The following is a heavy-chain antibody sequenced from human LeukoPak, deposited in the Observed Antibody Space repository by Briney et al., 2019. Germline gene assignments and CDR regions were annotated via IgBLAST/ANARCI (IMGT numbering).Heavy chain of an antibody. V-gene: IGHV4-59*12. J-gene: IGHJ4*02. CDR2: IYYSGNA. Sequence: SETLSLTCTVSGGSISSYYWSWIRQPPGKGLEWIGYIYYSGNANYNPSLKSRVTISLDMSENHFSLKLTSVTAADTAVYYCARGQGTVTTHWGQGTLVTVSS. CDR3: ARGQGTVTTH. CDR1: GGSISSYY. D-gene: IGHD4-17*01.